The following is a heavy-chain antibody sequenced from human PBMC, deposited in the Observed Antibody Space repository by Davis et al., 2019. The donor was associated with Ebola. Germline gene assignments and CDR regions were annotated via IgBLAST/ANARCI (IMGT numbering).Heavy chain of an antibody. CDR2: ISSSSSYI. J-gene: IGHJ6*02. Sequence: PGGSLRLSCAASGLFVSNNYMNWVRQAPGKGLEWVSSISSSSSYIYYADSVKGRFTISRDNAKNSLYLQMNSLRAEDTAVYYCARSSIAARPGYYYGMDVWGQGTTVTVSS. CDR1: GLFVSNNY. V-gene: IGHV3-21*01. D-gene: IGHD6-6*01. CDR3: ARSSIAARPGYYYGMDV.